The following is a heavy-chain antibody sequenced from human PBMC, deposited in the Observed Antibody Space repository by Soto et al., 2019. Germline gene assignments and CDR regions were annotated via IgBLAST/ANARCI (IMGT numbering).Heavy chain of an antibody. J-gene: IGHJ6*02. Sequence: ASVKVSCKASGYTFTSYGISWVRQAPGQGLEWMGGISAYNGNTNYAQKFQARVTITTDESTSTAYMELSSLRSEDTAVYYCASGYYGSGTDYNGMDVWGQGTTVTVSS. CDR1: GYTFTSYG. V-gene: IGHV1-18*01. CDR3: ASGYYGSGTDYNGMDV. CDR2: ISAYNGNT. D-gene: IGHD3-10*01.